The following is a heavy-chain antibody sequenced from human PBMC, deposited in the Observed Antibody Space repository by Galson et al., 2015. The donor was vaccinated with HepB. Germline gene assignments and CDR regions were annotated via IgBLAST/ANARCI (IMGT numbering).Heavy chain of an antibody. D-gene: IGHD7-27*01. Sequence: SVKVSCKASGYSSTSYSIHWVRQAPGQGLEWMGVINPSGGSTTYAQKLKGRVSMTRKTSTSTVYMELSRLRSEDTAVYYCVKTWGYWGQGTLVTVSS. V-gene: IGHV1-46*04. CDR3: VKTWGY. J-gene: IGHJ4*02. CDR2: INPSGGST. CDR1: GYSSTSYS.